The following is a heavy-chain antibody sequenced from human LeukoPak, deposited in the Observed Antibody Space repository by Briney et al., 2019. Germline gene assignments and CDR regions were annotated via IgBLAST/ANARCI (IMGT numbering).Heavy chain of an antibody. D-gene: IGHD4-23*01. Sequence: PSETLSLTCTVSGGSISSYYWSWIRQPPGKGLEWIGYIYYSGSTNYNPSLKSRVTISVDTSKNQFSLKLSSVTAADTAVYYCARTRHDYGGLYMDVWGKGTTVTISS. CDR2: IYYSGST. J-gene: IGHJ6*03. CDR1: GGSISSYY. V-gene: IGHV4-59*01. CDR3: ARTRHDYGGLYMDV.